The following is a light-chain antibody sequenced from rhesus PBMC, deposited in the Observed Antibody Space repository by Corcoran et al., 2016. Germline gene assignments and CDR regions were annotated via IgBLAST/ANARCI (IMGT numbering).Light chain of an antibody. CDR3: LQHNSYPFS. V-gene: IGKV1-28*03. J-gene: IGKJ3*01. CDR2: DAS. CDR1: QGISSY. Sequence: DIQMTQSPSSLSASVGDTVTITCRASQGISSYLNWFQQKPGKAPKLLIYDASSLESGVPSRFSGSGSGTAFTLTISRLQPEDFAAYYCLQHNSYPFSFGPGTKLDIK.